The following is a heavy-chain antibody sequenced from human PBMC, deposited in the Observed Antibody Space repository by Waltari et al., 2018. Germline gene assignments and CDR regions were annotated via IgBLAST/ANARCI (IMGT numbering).Heavy chain of an antibody. J-gene: IGHJ3*02. CDR1: GFSLTTSGVG. CDR2: IYWNDDK. Sequence: QITLKESGPTLAKPTQTLSLTCTFSGFSLTTSGVGVVWIRQPTGKALEWLALIYWNDDKRYSPSLKSRLTITKDTSKNQVVLTMTNMDPVDTATYYCAHRLYYDYVWGSYPLDAFDIWGQGTMVTVSS. CDR3: AHRLYYDYVWGSYPLDAFDI. D-gene: IGHD3-16*02. V-gene: IGHV2-5*01.